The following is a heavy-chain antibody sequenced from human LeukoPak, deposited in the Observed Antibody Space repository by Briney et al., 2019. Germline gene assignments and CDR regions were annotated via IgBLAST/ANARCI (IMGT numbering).Heavy chain of an antibody. D-gene: IGHD1-20*01. J-gene: IGHJ6*03. V-gene: IGHV4-38-2*02. CDR3: ARGSISGTRIYYYYYLDV. CDR1: GYSIISDYF. Sequence: PSETLSLTCTVSGYSIISDYFWGWIRQPPGKGLEWIGTIYHSGSTYYSPSLKSRVTVSVDTSKNEFSLNLTSVTAADTAVYFCARGSISGTRIYYYYYLDVWGKGTTVTISS. CDR2: IYHSGST.